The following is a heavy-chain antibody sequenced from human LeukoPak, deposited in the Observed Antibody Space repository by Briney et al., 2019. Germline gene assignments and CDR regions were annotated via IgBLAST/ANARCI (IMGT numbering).Heavy chain of an antibody. CDR1: GGSFSGYY. D-gene: IGHD3-10*01. CDR3: ARIGYYYGSGSYPYDY. Sequence: SETLSLTCAVYGGSFSGYYWSWIRQPPGKGLEWIGEINHSGSTNYNLSLKSRVTISVDTSKNQFSLKLSSVTAADTAVYYCARIGYYYGSGSYPYDYWGQGTLVTVSS. V-gene: IGHV4-34*01. CDR2: INHSGST. J-gene: IGHJ4*02.